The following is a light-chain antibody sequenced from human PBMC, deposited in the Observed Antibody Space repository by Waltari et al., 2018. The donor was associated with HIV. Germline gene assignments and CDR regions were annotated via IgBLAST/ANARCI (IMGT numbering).Light chain of an antibody. J-gene: IGKJ2*03. CDR2: GAS. V-gene: IGKV3-20*01. CDR3: QQYGSSPYS. CDR1: QSVSSSY. Sequence: VLTQSPGTLSLSPGERATLSCRASQSVSSSYLAWYQQKPGQAPRLLIYGASSRATGIPDRFSGSGSGTDFTLTISRLEPEDFAVYYCQQYGSSPYSFGQGTKLEIK.